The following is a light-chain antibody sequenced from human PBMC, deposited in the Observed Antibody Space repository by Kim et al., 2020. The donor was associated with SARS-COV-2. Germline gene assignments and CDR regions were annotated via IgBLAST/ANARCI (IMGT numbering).Light chain of an antibody. CDR3: QQYGSSPLT. CDR2: GAS. CDR1: QSVSNSY. J-gene: IGKJ4*01. Sequence: PGERATLSCRASQSVSNSYLAWYQQKPGQAPRLLIYGASSRATGIPDRFSGSGSGTDFTFSSSRLEPEDFAVYYCQQYGSSPLTFGGGTKVDIK. V-gene: IGKV3-20*01.